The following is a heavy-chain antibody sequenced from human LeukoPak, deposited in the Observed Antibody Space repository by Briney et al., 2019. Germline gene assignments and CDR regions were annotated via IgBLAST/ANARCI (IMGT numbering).Heavy chain of an antibody. CDR3: AKAVGSISWSFDY. Sequence: GGSLRLSCEASGFTFSTYGMYWVRQAPGKGLEWVALISYDGSDKNYADSVKGRFTISRDNSKSTLYLQMDSLRGDDAAVYYCAKAVGSISWSFDYWGQGTLVTVSS. V-gene: IGHV3-30*18. CDR2: ISYDGSDK. D-gene: IGHD6-13*01. CDR1: GFTFSTYG. J-gene: IGHJ4*02.